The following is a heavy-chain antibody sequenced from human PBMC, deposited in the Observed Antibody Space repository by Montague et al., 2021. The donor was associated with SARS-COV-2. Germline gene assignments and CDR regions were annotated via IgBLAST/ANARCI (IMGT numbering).Heavy chain of an antibody. J-gene: IGHJ3*02. D-gene: IGHD2-21*02. CDR1: GGSISTYY. CDR3: ARHGPFVVVTAIHDTFDI. V-gene: IGHV4-59*08. CDR2: IYYSGST. Sequence: SETLSLTCTASGGSISTYYWSWIRQPPGKGLEWIGYIYYSGSTNYNPSLKSRVTISVDTSKNQFSLKLSSVTAAVTAVYYCARHGPFVVVTAIHDTFDIWGQGTMVTVSS.